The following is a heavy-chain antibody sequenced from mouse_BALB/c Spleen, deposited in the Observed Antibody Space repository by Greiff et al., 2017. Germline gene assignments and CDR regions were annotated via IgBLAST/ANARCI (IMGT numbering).Heavy chain of an antibody. CDR3: ARRVFYAMDY. CDR1: GFSLTSYG. V-gene: IGHV2-9*02. Sequence: VKVVESGPGLVAPSQSLSITCTVSGFSLTSYGVHWVRQPPGKGLEWLGVIWAGGSTNYNSALMSILSISKDNSKSQVFLKMNSLQTDDTAMYYCARRVFYAMDYWGQGTSVTVSS. J-gene: IGHJ4*01. CDR2: IWAGGST.